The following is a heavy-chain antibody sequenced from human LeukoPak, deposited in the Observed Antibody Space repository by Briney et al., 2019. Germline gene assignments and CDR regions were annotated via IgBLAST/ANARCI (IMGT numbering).Heavy chain of an antibody. CDR3: ARDQEEYQLVFHAFDF. Sequence: PGGSLRLSCAASGFTFSTYAMHWVRRAPGKGLEWVADISFDGSTKYYADFVKGRFTISRDNSKNTLYLQMNSLRTEDTAVYYCARDQEEYQLVFHAFDFWGQGTMVTVSS. V-gene: IGHV3-30-3*01. D-gene: IGHD2-2*01. J-gene: IGHJ3*01. CDR2: ISFDGSTK. CDR1: GFTFSTYA.